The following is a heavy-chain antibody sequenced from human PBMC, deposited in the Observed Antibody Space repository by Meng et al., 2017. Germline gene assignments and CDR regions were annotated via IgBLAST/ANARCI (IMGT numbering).Heavy chain of an antibody. CDR2: ISSSSSYI. D-gene: IGHD1-26*01. CDR3: ASGGSYYEVDDIDY. V-gene: IGHV3-21*01. Sequence: GESLKISCAASGFTFSSYSMNWVRQAPGKGLEWVSSISSSSSYIYYADSVKGRFTISRDNAKNSLYLQMNSLRAEDTAVYYCASGGSYYEVDDIDYWGQGTLVTVSS. CDR1: GFTFSSYS. J-gene: IGHJ4*02.